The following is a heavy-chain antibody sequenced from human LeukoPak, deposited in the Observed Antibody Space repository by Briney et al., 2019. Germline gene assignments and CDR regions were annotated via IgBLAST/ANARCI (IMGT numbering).Heavy chain of an antibody. D-gene: IGHD3-10*01. Sequence: PGGSLRLSCAASGFIFRRYWMHWVRQAPGKELVWVSRINNDGSITNSADSVKGRFTISRDNAKDMFYLQMDSLRVEDTAIYYCAKGPSVLGAIDNWGQGTLVAVSS. CDR3: AKGPSVLGAIDN. V-gene: IGHV3-74*01. CDR2: INNDGSIT. CDR1: GFIFRRYW. J-gene: IGHJ4*02.